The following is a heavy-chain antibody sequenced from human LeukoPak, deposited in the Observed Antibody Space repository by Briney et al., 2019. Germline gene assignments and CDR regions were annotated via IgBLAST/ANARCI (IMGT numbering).Heavy chain of an antibody. CDR3: ARGGWWRQGEVDY. CDR1: GYSFTSYY. V-gene: IGHV1-46*01. J-gene: IGHJ4*02. D-gene: IGHD2-21*02. Sequence: ASVKVSCKASGYSFTSYYMHWVRQAPGQGLEWMGIINPSGGSTSYAQKFQGRVTMTRDTTKNQFSLKLSSVTAADTAVYYCARGGWWRQGEVDYWGQGTLVTVSS. CDR2: INPSGGST.